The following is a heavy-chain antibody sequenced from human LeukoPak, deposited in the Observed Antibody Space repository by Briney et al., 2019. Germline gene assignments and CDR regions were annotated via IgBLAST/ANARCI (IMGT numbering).Heavy chain of an antibody. J-gene: IGHJ4*02. V-gene: IGHV3-23*01. CDR2: ISGSGGST. Sequence: GGSLRLSCAASGFTFSSYAMSWVRQAPGEGLEWVSAISGSGGSTYYADSVKGRFTISRDNSKNTLYLQMNSLRAEDTAVYYCAKDSGGTMVRGVLDYWGQGTLVTVSS. CDR1: GFTFSSYA. CDR3: AKDSGGTMVRGVLDY. D-gene: IGHD3-10*01.